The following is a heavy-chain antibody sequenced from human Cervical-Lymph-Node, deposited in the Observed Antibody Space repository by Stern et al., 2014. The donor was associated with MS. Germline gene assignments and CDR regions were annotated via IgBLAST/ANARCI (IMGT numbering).Heavy chain of an antibody. CDR1: GASISTVGYY. D-gene: IGHD3-16*01. V-gene: IGHV4-31*03. J-gene: IGHJ4*02. CDR3: ARSDRLWGSFDY. CDR2: ISYIGST. Sequence: QLQLQESGPGLVKPSQTLSLTCTVSGASISTVGYYWSCIRQHPGKGLVWIGYISYIGSTYYNPSLKSRVSISADTSKNQFSLNLTSVTAADTALYYCARSDRLWGSFDYWGQGTLVAVSS.